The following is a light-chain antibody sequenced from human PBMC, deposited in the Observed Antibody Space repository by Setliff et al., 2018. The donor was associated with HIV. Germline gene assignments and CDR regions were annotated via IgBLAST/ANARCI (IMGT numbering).Light chain of an antibody. CDR2: EVR. CDR3: SSYAITNTLH. CDR1: SSDVGGYSY. Sequence: QSVLTQPASVSGSPGQSITISCTGTSSDVGGYSYVSWYQQHPGKAPKLIIYEVRNRPSGVSNRFSGSKSGNTASLTISGLQAEDEADYYCSSYAITNTLHFGTGTKVTVL. V-gene: IGLV2-14*01. J-gene: IGLJ1*01.